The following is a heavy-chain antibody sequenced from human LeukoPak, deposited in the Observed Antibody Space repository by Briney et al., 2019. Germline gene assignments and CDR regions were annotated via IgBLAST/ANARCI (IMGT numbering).Heavy chain of an antibody. V-gene: IGHV4-39*07. CDR2: IYYGGNT. CDR3: ARAEASGWEGTDWFDP. J-gene: IGHJ5*02. Sequence: SETLCLTCTVSGGSISSSIFYWGWIRQPPGKGLEWIGSIYYGGNTHYNPSLKSRVTISVDTSKNQFSLKLSSVTAADTAVYYCARAEASGWEGTDWFDPWGQGTLVTVSS. CDR1: GGSISSSIFY. D-gene: IGHD6-19*01.